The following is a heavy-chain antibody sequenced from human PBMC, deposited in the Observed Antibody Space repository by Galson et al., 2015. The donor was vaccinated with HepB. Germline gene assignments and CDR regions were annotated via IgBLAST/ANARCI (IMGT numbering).Heavy chain of an antibody. Sequence: LSLTCAVSGYSISSGYYWDWIRQPPGKGLEWIGGIYHTGSTYYNPSLRSRVSISVDTSKNEFSLEMRSVDAADTAVYFCARQTAAAGAFFDYWGQGTLATVSS. CDR2: IYHTGST. CDR3: ARQTAAAGAFFDY. CDR1: GYSISSGYY. D-gene: IGHD6-13*01. V-gene: IGHV4-38-2*01. J-gene: IGHJ4*02.